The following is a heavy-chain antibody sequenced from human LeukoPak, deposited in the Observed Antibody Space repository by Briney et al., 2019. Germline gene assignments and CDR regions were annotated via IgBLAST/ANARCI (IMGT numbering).Heavy chain of an antibody. V-gene: IGHV7-4-1*02. Sequence: ASVKVSCKASGYTCTSYGVNWVRQAPGQGLEWMGWINTNTGNPTYAQGLTGRFVFSLDTSVSTAYLQISSLQAEDSAVYYCARKIPFVVVMDVWGQGTTVTVSS. D-gene: IGHD2-2*01. CDR2: INTNTGNP. J-gene: IGHJ6*02. CDR3: ARKIPFVVVMDV. CDR1: GYTCTSYG.